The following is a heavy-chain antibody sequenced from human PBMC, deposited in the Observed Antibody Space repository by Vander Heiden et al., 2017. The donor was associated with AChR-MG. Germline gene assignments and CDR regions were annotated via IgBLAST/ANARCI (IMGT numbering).Heavy chain of an antibody. CDR1: GGTFSSYA. D-gene: IGHD3-22*01. J-gene: IGHJ6*02. CDR3: ARGEYYYDSSGYYYYYYGMDV. Sequence: QVQLVQSGAEVKKPRSSVKISCTASGGTFSSYAISWVRQAPGQGLEWMGGIIPIFGTANYAQKFQGRVTMTADEATSTAYMELSSLRSEDTAVYYCARGEYYYDSSGYYYYYYGMDVWGQGTTVTVSS. CDR2: IIPIFGTA. V-gene: IGHV1-69*01.